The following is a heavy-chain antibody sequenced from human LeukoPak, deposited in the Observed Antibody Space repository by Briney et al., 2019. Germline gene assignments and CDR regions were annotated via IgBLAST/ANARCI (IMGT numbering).Heavy chain of an antibody. CDR1: GYSISSGYY. D-gene: IGHD6-13*01. Sequence: PSETLSLTCTVSGYSISSGYYWGWIRQPPGKGLEWIGSIYHSGSTYYNPSLKSRVTISVDTSKSQFSLKLSSVTAADTAVYYCARLLAAAPFDYWGQGTLVTVSS. V-gene: IGHV4-38-2*02. CDR2: IYHSGST. J-gene: IGHJ4*02. CDR3: ARLLAAAPFDY.